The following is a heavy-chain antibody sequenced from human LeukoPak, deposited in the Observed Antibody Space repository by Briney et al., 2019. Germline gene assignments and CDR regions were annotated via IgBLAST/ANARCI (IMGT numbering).Heavy chain of an antibody. V-gene: IGHV3-48*02. J-gene: IGHJ4*02. CDR2: IDSSNSPI. CDR3: ARDRCSGGSCYFDY. Sequence: GGSLRLSCAASGLTFSTYNMNWVRQAPGKGLEWVSYIDSSNSPIYYADSVKGRFTISRDNGKNSLYLQMNSLRDEDTAVYYCARDRCSGGSCYFDYWGQGTLVTVSS. CDR1: GLTFSTYN. D-gene: IGHD2-15*01.